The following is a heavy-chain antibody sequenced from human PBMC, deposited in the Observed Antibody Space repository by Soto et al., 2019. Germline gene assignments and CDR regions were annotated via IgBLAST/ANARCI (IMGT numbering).Heavy chain of an antibody. CDR1: GFTFSSYG. J-gene: IGHJ4*02. Sequence: QVQLVESGGGVVQPGRSLRLSCAASGFTFSSYGMHWVRQAPGKGLEWVAVISYDGSNKYYADSVKGRFTISRDNSKNPLYLQMNSLRAEDTAVYYCAKDGRGGTFDYWGQGTLVTVSS. CDR3: AKDGRGGTFDY. CDR2: ISYDGSNK. D-gene: IGHD3-16*01. V-gene: IGHV3-30*18.